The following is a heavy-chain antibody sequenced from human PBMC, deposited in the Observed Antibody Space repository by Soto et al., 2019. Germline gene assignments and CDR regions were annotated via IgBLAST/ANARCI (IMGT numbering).Heavy chain of an antibody. D-gene: IGHD3-22*01. CDR3: ARAPDGSCSYYYCDG. Sequence: EVQLVESGGGLVQPGGSLRLSCAASGFTFSSYWMSWVRQAPGKGLQWVANINRDGNEKYYVDSLKGRFTISRDNAENSLYLQMNTLRAEDTAVYYCARAPDGSCSYYYCDGWGQGTLVTVSS. CDR2: INRDGNEK. J-gene: IGHJ4*02. V-gene: IGHV3-7*03. CDR1: GFTFSSYW.